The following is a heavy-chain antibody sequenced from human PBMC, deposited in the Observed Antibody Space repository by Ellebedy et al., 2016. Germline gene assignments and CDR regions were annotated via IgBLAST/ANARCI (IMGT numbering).Heavy chain of an antibody. V-gene: IGHV3-7*03. D-gene: IGHD1-26*01. J-gene: IGHJ5*02. CDR2: IKQDGSEK. Sequence: GGSLRLSXAASGFTFSSYWMSWVRQAPGKGLEWVANIKQDGSEKYYVDSVKGRFTISRDNAKNSLYLKMNSLRAEDTAVYYCARVVGAIGFFWFDPWGQGTLVTVSS. CDR1: GFTFSSYW. CDR3: ARVVGAIGFFWFDP.